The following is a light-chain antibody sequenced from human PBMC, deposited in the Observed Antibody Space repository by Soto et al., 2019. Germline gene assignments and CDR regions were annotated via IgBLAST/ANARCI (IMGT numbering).Light chain of an antibody. J-gene: IGLJ2*01. CDR3: SSYTSSSTSVV. CDR1: SSDVGGYNY. V-gene: IGLV2-14*01. Sequence: QSALTQPASVSGSPGQSITISCTGTSSDVGGYNYVSWYQQHPGKAPKLMIYEVSNRPSGVSNRFSASKSGNTASLTISGLQAEDEADYYCSSYTSSSTSVVFGGGTKLTVL. CDR2: EVS.